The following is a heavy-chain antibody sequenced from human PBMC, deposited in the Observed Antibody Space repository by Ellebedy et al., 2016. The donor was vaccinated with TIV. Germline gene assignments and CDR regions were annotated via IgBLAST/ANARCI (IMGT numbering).Heavy chain of an antibody. V-gene: IGHV4-38-2*02. D-gene: IGHD3-22*01. CDR3: AREAGAAGHYYYFDL. Sequence: SETLSLTXSVSGHSISSGYYWGWVRQPPGKGLEWIGSVYYSGNTNYNPSLKSRVTLSVDTSRNQVSLTLRSVSGADTAVYYCAREAGAAGHYYYFDLWGRGTLVTVSS. CDR1: GHSISSGYY. J-gene: IGHJ2*01. CDR2: VYYSGNT.